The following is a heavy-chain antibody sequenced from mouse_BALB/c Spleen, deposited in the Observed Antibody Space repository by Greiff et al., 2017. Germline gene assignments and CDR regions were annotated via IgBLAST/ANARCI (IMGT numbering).Heavy chain of an antibody. CDR3: ARQLYYFDY. D-gene: IGHD3-1*01. Sequence: QVHVKQSGAELVRPGSSVKISCKASGYAFSSYWMNWVKQRPGQGLEWIGQIYPGDGDTNYNGKFKGKATLTADKSSSTAYMQLSSLTSEDSAVYFCARQLYYFDYWGQGTTLTVSS. CDR1: GYAFSSYW. V-gene: IGHV1-80*01. J-gene: IGHJ2*01. CDR2: IYPGDGDT.